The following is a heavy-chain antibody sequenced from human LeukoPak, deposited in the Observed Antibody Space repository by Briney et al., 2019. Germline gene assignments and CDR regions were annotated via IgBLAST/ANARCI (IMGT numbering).Heavy chain of an antibody. CDR2: IYYSGST. J-gene: IGHJ3*02. CDR1: GGSISSYY. Sequence: PSETLSLTCTVSGGSISSYYWSWIRQPPGKGLEWIGYIYYSGSTNYNPSLKSRVTISVDTSKNQFSLKLSSVTAADTAVYYCASLLYESDAFDIWGQGTMVTVSS. D-gene: IGHD2/OR15-2a*01. V-gene: IGHV4-59*01. CDR3: ASLLYESDAFDI.